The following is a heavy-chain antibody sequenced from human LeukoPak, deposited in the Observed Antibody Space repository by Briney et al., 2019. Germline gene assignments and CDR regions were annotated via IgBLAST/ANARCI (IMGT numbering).Heavy chain of an antibody. J-gene: IGHJ4*02. V-gene: IGHV3-33*01. D-gene: IGHD2/OR15-2a*01. Sequence: GRSLRLSCAASGFTFSSYDMHWVRQAPGKGLEWVAVIWSDGSNKYYADSVKGRFTISRDNADNTLYLQLNSLRAEDTAVYYCARVSFCPRCHFDYWGQGTLVTVSS. CDR1: GFTFSSYD. CDR2: IWSDGSNK. CDR3: ARVSFCPRCHFDY.